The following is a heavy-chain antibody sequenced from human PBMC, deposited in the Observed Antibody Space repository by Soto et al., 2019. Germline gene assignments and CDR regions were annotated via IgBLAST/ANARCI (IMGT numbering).Heavy chain of an antibody. J-gene: IGHJ4*02. D-gene: IGHD3-10*01. CDR2: INHSGST. Sequence: QVHLQQWGAGLLKPSETLSLTCAVYGGSFSGYYWSWIRQPPGKGLEWIGEINHSGSTNYNPSLTSRVTIFVYTSNNQFSLNLSSVTAADTAVYYCARDPPQYGPHSDYWGRGTLVTVSS. CDR3: ARDPPQYGPHSDY. CDR1: GGSFSGYY. V-gene: IGHV4-34*01.